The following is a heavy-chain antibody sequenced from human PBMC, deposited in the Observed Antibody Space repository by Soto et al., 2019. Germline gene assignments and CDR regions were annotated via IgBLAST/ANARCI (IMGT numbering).Heavy chain of an antibody. Sequence: ESLKISCKGSGYSFTTYWISWVRQMPGKSLEWMGRIDPTDSYTNYSPSFQGHVSISVDKSISTAYLQWSSLKASDTSMYYCARLTGARDGFDYWGQGTLVTVSS. CDR2: IDPTDSYT. D-gene: IGHD1-20*01. V-gene: IGHV5-10-1*01. CDR3: ARLTGARDGFDY. CDR1: GYSFTTYW. J-gene: IGHJ4*02.